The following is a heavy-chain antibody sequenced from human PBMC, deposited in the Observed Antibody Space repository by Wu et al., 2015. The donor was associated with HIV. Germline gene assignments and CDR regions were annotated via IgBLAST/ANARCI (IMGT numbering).Heavy chain of an antibody. D-gene: IGHD3-10*01. Sequence: QVQLVQSGAEVKKPGSSVKVSCKASGGTFSSYAISWVRQAPGQGLEWMGRIIPIFGTANYAQKFQGRVTITADESTSTAYMELSSLRSEDTAVYYCARGPYYGSGSYLVVGEIGYWGQGTLVTVSS. CDR2: IIPIFGTA. CDR3: ARGPYYGSGSYLVVGEIGY. CDR1: GGTFSSYA. V-gene: IGHV1-69*13. J-gene: IGHJ4*02.